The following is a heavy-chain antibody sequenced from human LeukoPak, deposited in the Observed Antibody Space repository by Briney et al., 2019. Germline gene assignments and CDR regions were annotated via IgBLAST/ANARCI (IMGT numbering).Heavy chain of an antibody. D-gene: IGHD2/OR15-2a*01. CDR3: ASLNSTYDY. J-gene: IGHJ4*02. CDR2: INPSGGST. CDR1: GYTFTSYY. Sequence: GASVKVSCKASGYTFTSYYMHWVRQAPGQGLEWMGIINPSGGSTNYAQKFQGRVTITADESTSTAYMELSSLRSEDTAVYYCASLNSTYDYWGQGTLVTVSS. V-gene: IGHV1-46*01.